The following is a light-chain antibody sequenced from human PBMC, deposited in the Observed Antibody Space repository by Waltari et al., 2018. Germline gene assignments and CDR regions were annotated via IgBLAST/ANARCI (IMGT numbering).Light chain of an antibody. Sequence: EIALTQSPATLSLSPGERATLSCRANQSVYIYLAWYQHKPGQAPRLLIDDASDRATGIPARFSGSGSGTDFTLTISSLEPEDFAVYYCQQRSNWPPSFGGGTKVEIK. CDR3: QQRSNWPPS. V-gene: IGKV3-11*01. CDR2: DAS. J-gene: IGKJ4*01. CDR1: QSVYIY.